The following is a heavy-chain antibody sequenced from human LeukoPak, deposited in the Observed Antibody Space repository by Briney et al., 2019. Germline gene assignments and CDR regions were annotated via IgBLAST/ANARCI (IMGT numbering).Heavy chain of an antibody. J-gene: IGHJ4*02. CDR3: ARESTYFDY. D-gene: IGHD2-2*01. CDR1: GFTFSSYE. V-gene: IGHV3-48*03. CDR2: ISNSGSTI. Sequence: GGSLRLSCAASGFTFSSYEMNWVRQAPGKGLEWVSYISNSGSTIYYADSVKGRFTISRDNAKNSLYLQMNSLRAEDTAVCYCARESTYFDYWGQGTLVTVSS.